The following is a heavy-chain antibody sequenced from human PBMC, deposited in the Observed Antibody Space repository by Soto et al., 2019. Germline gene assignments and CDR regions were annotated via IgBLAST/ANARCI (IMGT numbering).Heavy chain of an antibody. J-gene: IGHJ3*01. CDR2: ISVYNGDT. Sequence: GASLKVSCKASGYSFTTYGISWVRQAPGQGLEYMGWISVYNGDTNYAQKLQGRDTMTTDTSTSTAYMELRSLRSDDTAIYYCARDRRDSVADRRSFDVWGQGTMVTV. CDR1: GYSFTTYG. CDR3: ARDRRDSVADRRSFDV. V-gene: IGHV1-18*04. D-gene: IGHD1-26*01.